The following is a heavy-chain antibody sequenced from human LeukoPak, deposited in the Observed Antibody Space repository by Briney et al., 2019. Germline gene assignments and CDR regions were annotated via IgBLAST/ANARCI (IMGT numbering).Heavy chain of an antibody. CDR3: AGPTARLGELSQSDAFDI. J-gene: IGHJ3*02. D-gene: IGHD3-16*02. CDR2: INTDGSSI. CDR1: GFTFSSNW. Sequence: GGSLRLSCVASGFTFSSNWMNWVRQAPGKGLVWVSRINTDGSSIRYADSVKGRFTISRDNAKNTLYLQMNSLKSEDTAVYYCAGPTARLGELSQSDAFDIWGQGTMVTVSS. V-gene: IGHV3-74*01.